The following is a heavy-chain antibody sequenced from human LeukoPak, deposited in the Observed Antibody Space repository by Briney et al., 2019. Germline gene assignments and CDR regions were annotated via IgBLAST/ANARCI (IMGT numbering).Heavy chain of an antibody. CDR1: GYTFTSYA. CDR3: ARADYDFWSGYYSSRGYFDY. V-gene: IGHV1-3*01. CDR2: INAGNGNT. D-gene: IGHD3-3*01. Sequence: GASVKVSCKASGYTFTSYAMHWVRQAPGQRLEWMGWINAGNGNTKYSQKFQGRVTITRDTFASTAYMELSSLRSEDTAVYYCARADYDFWSGYYSSRGYFDYWGQGTLVTVSS. J-gene: IGHJ4*02.